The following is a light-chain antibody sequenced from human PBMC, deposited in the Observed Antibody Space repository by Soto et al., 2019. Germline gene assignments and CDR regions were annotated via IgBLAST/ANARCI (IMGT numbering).Light chain of an antibody. CDR2: KVS. J-gene: IGKJ2*01. Sequence: DVVMSQSPLSLPVTLGQPASISCRSSQSLLYSDGNTYLNWFHQRPGQSPRRLIYKVSNRDSGVPDRFSGSGSGTDFTPKISRVEAEDVGIYYCMQGAHWPPYTFGQGTKLEIK. V-gene: IGKV2-30*01. CDR3: MQGAHWPPYT. CDR1: QSLLYSDGNTY.